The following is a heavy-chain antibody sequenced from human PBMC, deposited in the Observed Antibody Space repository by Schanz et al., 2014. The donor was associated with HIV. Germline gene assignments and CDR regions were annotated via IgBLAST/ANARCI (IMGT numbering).Heavy chain of an antibody. Sequence: EVQLLESGGGLVQPGGSLRLSCVASGFTFSDYAMSWVRQAPGKGLEWVSAISGSGLSTYYADSVKGRFTISRDNSKNTMYLQMNSLRAEDTAVYYCAKTVVVVVAATHEMDVWGQGTTVTVSS. CDR3: AKTVVVVVAATHEMDV. CDR2: ISGSGLST. CDR1: GFTFSDYA. V-gene: IGHV3-23*01. D-gene: IGHD2-15*01. J-gene: IGHJ6*02.